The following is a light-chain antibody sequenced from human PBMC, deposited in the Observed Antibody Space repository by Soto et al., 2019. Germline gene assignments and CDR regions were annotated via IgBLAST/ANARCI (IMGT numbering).Light chain of an antibody. V-gene: IGLV1-47*01. CDR2: RND. CDR3: ATWDDSLGGPWM. CDR1: SSTIGSNY. J-gene: IGLJ3*02. Sequence: QLVLTQPPSASGTPGQRVTISCSGSSSTIGSNYVYWYQQLPGMAPKRLIYRNDQRPSGVPDRFSGSKSGTSASLAISGLRSEDEADYFCATWDDSLGGPWMFGGGTKVTVL.